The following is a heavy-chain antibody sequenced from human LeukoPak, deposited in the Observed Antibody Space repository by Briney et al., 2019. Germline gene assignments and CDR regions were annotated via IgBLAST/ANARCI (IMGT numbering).Heavy chain of an antibody. D-gene: IGHD3-10*01. CDR2: ISYDGSNK. CDR1: GFTFSSYA. V-gene: IGHV3-30*04. Sequence: GGSLRLSCAASGFTFSSYAMHWVRQAPGKGLEWVAVISYDGSNKYYADSEKGRFTISRDNSKNTLYLQMNSLRAEDTAVYYCARDAGRRVRGDFDYWGQGTLVTVSS. J-gene: IGHJ4*02. CDR3: ARDAGRRVRGDFDY.